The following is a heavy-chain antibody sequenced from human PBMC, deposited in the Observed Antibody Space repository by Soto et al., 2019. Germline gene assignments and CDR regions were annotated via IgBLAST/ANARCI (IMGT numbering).Heavy chain of an antibody. V-gene: IGHV4-34*01. Sequence: SETLSLTCAVYGGSFSGYYWSWIRQPPGKGLEWIGEINHSGSTNYNPSLKSRVTISVDTSKNQYSLKLSSVTAADTAVYYCARQSGDSSSPRGRSFDYWGQGTLVTVSS. J-gene: IGHJ4*02. CDR1: GGSFSGYY. CDR2: INHSGST. D-gene: IGHD6-6*01. CDR3: ARQSGDSSSPRGRSFDY.